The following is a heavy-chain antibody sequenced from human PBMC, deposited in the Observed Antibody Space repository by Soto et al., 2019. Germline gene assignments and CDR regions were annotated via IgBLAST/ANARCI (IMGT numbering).Heavy chain of an antibody. Sequence: QLQLVESGGGVIQPGRSPRLSCAASGFTFSRHGMHWVRQAPGKGLEWVAVIGRDGINTFYTDSVKGRFTISRDNSDNTLYLQMNSLRVEDTAVYYCARDDVYDDNGLEEWGQGTLVTVSS. V-gene: IGHV3-33*01. CDR2: IGRDGINT. CDR3: ARDDVYDDNGLEE. J-gene: IGHJ4*02. CDR1: GFTFSRHG. D-gene: IGHD4-17*01.